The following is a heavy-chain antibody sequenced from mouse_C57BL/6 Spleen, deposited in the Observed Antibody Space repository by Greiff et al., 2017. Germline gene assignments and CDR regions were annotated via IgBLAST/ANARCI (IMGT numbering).Heavy chain of an antibody. V-gene: IGHV1-59*01. J-gene: IGHJ2*01. D-gene: IGHD1-1*01. Sequence: QVQLQQSGAELVRPGTSVKLSCKASGYTFTSYWMHWVKQRPGQGLEWIGVIDPSDSYTNYNQKFKGKATLTVDTSTSTAYMQLSSLTSEDSAVYSGARRTRDYSGSSSYYFDYWGQGTTPTVSS. CDR2: IDPSDSYT. CDR3: ARRTRDYSGSSSYYFDY. CDR1: GYTFTSYW.